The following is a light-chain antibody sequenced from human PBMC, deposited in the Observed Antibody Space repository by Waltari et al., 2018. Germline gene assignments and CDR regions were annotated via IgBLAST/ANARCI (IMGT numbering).Light chain of an antibody. CDR2: DVS. CDR3: CSFAGSYTFV. Sequence: QSALTQPRSVSGSPGQSVTISCTGTSRAVGGNHYVSWFQQHPGKVPKLLIYDVSERPSDVPDRFSGSKSANTASLTISGLQTEDEADYYCCSFAGSYTFVFGTGTRVTVL. CDR1: SRAVGGNHY. J-gene: IGLJ1*01. V-gene: IGLV2-11*01.